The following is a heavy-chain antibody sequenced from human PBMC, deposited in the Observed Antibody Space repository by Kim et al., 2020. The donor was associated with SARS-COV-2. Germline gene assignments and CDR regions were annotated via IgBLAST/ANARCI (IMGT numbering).Heavy chain of an antibody. CDR2: ISSSGSTI. Sequence: GGSLRLSCAASGFTFSDYYMSWIRQAPGKGLEWVSYISSSGSTIYYADSVKGRFTISRDNAKNSLYLQMNSLRAEDTAVYYCARELVAGLIATGGWFDPWGQGTLVTVSS. CDR3: ARELVAGLIATGGWFDP. CDR1: GFTFSDYY. D-gene: IGHD2-15*01. V-gene: IGHV3-11*01. J-gene: IGHJ5*02.